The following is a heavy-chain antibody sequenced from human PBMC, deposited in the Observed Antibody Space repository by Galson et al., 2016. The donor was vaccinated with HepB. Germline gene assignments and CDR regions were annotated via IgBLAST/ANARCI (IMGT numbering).Heavy chain of an antibody. V-gene: IGHV1-69*13. J-gene: IGHJ4*02. CDR2: IIPIFGTA. CDR3: AIAMPGIAAAGPFDY. Sequence: SVKVSCKASGGTFFSYAITWVRQAPGHGLEWMGGIIPIFGTANYAQHFQGRFTISADDSTSTAYMELSRLTSEDTAVYYCAIAMPGIAAAGPFDYWGQGTLVTVSS. D-gene: IGHD6-25*01. CDR1: GGTFFSYA.